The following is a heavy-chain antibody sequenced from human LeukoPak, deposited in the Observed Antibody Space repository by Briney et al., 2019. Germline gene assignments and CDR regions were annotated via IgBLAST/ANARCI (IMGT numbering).Heavy chain of an antibody. V-gene: IGHV3-23*01. CDR2: INAGGDNT. J-gene: IGHJ3*02. CDR3: AKDRAVAGLGAFDI. Sequence: GGSLRLSCAASGFTFNDHAMTWVRQTPGKGLESVSSINAGGDNTHYADSVKGRFTISRDNSKNTLYLQMNSLRAEDTAVYYCAKDRAVAGLGAFDIWGQGTMVTVSS. D-gene: IGHD6-19*01. CDR1: GFTFNDHA.